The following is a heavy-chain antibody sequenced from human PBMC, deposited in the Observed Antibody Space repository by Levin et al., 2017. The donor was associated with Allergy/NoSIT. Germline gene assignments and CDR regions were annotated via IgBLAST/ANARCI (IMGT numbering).Heavy chain of an antibody. J-gene: IGHJ3*01. D-gene: IGHD3-16*01. CDR2: IYPGDSDI. V-gene: IGHV5-51*01. Sequence: LGESLKISCKGSGYSFSIYWIGWVRQMPGEGLEWMGIIYPGDSDIRYSPSFQGQVTISADKSITTAYLQWSSLKASDTATYYCAKLRRSAVRYDAFDVWGQGTVVTVSS. CDR3: AKLRRSAVRYDAFDV. CDR1: GYSFSIYW.